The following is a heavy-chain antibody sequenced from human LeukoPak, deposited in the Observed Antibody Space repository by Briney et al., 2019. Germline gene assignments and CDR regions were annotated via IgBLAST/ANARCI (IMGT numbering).Heavy chain of an antibody. CDR2: INHSGST. V-gene: IGHV4-34*01. CDR1: GGSFSGYY. CDR3: ATRSQRGYFDL. D-gene: IGHD6-25*01. J-gene: IGHJ2*01. Sequence: SETLSLTCAVYGGSFSGYYWSWIHQPPGKGLEWIGEINHSGSTNYNPSLKSRVTISIDTSKNQFSLKLSSVTAADTAVYYCATRSQRGYFDLWGRGTLVTVSS.